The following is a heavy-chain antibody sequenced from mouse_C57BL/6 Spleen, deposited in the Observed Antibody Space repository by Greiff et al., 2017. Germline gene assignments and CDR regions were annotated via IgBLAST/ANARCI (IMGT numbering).Heavy chain of an antibody. J-gene: IGHJ3*01. CDR3: ARSGAGEAWFAY. CDR2: IYPGDGDT. Sequence: QVQLQQSGPELVKPGASVKISCKASGYAFSSSWMNWVKQRPGKGLEWIGRIYPGDGDTNYNGKVKGKATLTADKSSSTAYMQLSSLTSEDSAVYFCARSGAGEAWFAYWGQGTLVTVSA. V-gene: IGHV1-82*01. D-gene: IGHD3-3*01. CDR1: GYAFSSSW.